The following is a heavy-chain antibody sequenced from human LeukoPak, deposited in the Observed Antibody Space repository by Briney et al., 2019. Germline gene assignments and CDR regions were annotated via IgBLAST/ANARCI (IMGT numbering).Heavy chain of an antibody. D-gene: IGHD3-22*01. Sequence: GGSLRLSCAASGFTFSSYAMSWVRQAPGKGLEWVSAISGSGGSTYYADSVKGRLTISRDNSKNTLYLQMNSLRAEDTAVYYCAKDGHSSGYPDYWGQGTLVTVSS. J-gene: IGHJ4*02. CDR2: ISGSGGST. CDR1: GFTFSSYA. CDR3: AKDGHSSGYPDY. V-gene: IGHV3-23*01.